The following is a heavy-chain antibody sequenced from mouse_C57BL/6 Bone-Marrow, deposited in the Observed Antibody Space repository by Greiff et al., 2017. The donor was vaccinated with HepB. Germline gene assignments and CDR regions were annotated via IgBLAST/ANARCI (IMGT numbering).Heavy chain of an antibody. CDR1: GYAFSSSW. CDR3: ARPDYYGSSCGYFDV. CDR2: IYPGDGDT. Sequence: QVQLKESGPELVKPGASVKISCKASGYAFSSSWMNWVKQRPGKGLEWIGRIYPGDGDTNYNGKFKGKATLTADKSSSTAYMQLSSLTSEDSAVYFCARPDYYGSSCGYFDVWGTGTTVTVSS. D-gene: IGHD1-1*01. V-gene: IGHV1-82*01. J-gene: IGHJ1*03.